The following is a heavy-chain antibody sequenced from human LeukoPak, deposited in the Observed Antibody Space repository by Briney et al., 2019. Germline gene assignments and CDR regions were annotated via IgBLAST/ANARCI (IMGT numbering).Heavy chain of an antibody. J-gene: IGHJ4*02. CDR2: IWYDGSYK. CDR3: AKVVQYTASTGTGLDY. CDR1: GFTFSNYG. V-gene: IGHV3-33*06. D-gene: IGHD6-13*01. Sequence: GGSLRPSCAASGFTFSNYGMHWVRQAPGKGLDWVAVIWYDGSYKYYADSVKGRFTISRDNSKNTLYLQMNSLRAEDTAVYYCAKVVQYTASTGTGLDYWGQGTLVTVSS.